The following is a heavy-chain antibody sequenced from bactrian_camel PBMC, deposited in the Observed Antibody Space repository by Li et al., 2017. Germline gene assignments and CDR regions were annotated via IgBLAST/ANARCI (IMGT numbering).Heavy chain of an antibody. J-gene: IGHJ4*01. V-gene: IGHV3S53*01. Sequence: VQLVESGGGSVQAGGSLRLSCAASRYTGSTYYMGWFRQAPGKQREGVAALDRTDTTTYAESVKGRFTISKDNAKNTLYLQMNSLKPEDTAMYYCAADLIVPIDRLLAPSEYNYWGQGTQVTVS. D-gene: IGHD1*01. CDR2: LDRTDTT. CDR1: RYTGSTYY. CDR3: AADLIVPIDRLLAPSEYNY.